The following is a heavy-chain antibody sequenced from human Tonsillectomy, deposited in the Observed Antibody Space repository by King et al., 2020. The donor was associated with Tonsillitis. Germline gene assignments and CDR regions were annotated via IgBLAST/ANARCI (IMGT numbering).Heavy chain of an antibody. CDR1: GYTFIDYY. CDR3: ARDGIPAALLRGWFDP. CDR2: INPNIGDT. D-gene: IGHD2-2*01. Sequence: VQLVESGAEVKKPGASVKVSCKTSGYTFIDYYIHWVRQAPGQGLEWMGWINPNIGDTNFAQKFQGRVTITRDTSINTAYMELNNLRSDDTAVYYCARDGIPAALLRGWFDPWDQGTLVTVSS. J-gene: IGHJ5*02. V-gene: IGHV1-2*02.